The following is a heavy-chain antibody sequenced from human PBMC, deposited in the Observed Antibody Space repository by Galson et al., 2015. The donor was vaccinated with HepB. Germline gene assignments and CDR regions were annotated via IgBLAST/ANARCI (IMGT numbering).Heavy chain of an antibody. Sequence: QSGAEVKKPGESLRISCKGSGYSFTSYWISWVRQAPGQGLEWMGWINTNTGNPTYAQGFTGRFVFSLDTSVSTAYLQISSLKAEDTAVYYCARDGARRFYNWFDPWGQGTLVTVSS. CDR2: INTNTGNP. CDR3: ARDGARRFYNWFDP. J-gene: IGHJ5*02. D-gene: IGHD1-14*01. CDR1: GYSFTSYW. V-gene: IGHV7-4-1*02.